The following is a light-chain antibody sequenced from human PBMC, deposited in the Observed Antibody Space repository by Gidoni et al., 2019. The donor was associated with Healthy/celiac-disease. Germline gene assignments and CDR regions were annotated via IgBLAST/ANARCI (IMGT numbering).Light chain of an antibody. CDR1: QSVSSN. V-gene: IGKV3-15*01. CDR2: GAS. J-gene: IGKJ3*01. Sequence: PATLAVSPGERATLSGRASQSVSSNVAWYQQKPGQAPRLLIYGASTRATGIPARFSGSGSGTEFTLTISSLQSEDFAVYYCQQYNNWPPFTFGPGTKVDIK. CDR3: QQYNNWPPFT.